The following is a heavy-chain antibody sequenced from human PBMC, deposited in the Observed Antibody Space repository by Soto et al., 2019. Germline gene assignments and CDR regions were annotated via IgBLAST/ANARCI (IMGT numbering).Heavy chain of an antibody. J-gene: IGHJ6*02. CDR2: IYHSGRA. CDR1: GGSISSDY. V-gene: IGHV4-59*01. Sequence: QVQLQESGPGLVKPSETLSLTCTVSGGSISSDYWSWIRQPPGKGLEWIGHIYHSGRANYNPFLKGRGTISVDTSKNQFSLKLSSVTAAATAVYFCARDPVLWFGPLGEDYYYCGMAVWGQGTTATVAS. CDR3: ARDPVLWFGPLGEDYYYCGMAV. D-gene: IGHD3-10*01.